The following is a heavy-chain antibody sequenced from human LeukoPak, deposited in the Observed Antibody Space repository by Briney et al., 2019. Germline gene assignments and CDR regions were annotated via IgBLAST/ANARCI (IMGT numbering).Heavy chain of an antibody. D-gene: IGHD4-17*01. CDR3: ARGLKATVTTTFDY. V-gene: IGHV1-2*04. J-gene: IGHJ4*02. CDR1: GYTFTGYY. CDR2: INPNSGGT. Sequence: GASVKVSCKASGYTFTGYYMHWVRQAPGQGLEWMGWINPNSGGTNYAQKFRGWVTMTRDTSISTAYMELSRLRSDDTAVYYCARGLKATVTTTFDYWGQGTLVTVSS.